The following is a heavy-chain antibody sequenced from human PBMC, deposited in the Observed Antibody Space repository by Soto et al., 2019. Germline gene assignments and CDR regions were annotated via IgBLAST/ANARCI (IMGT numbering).Heavy chain of an antibody. CDR3: AVRYADY. V-gene: IGHV3-7*01. CDR2: IKPDGSQK. J-gene: IGHJ4*02. CDR1: GFSFSTYW. D-gene: IGHD2-2*01. Sequence: EVQLVESGGGLVQPGGSLRLSCAASGFSFSTYWMTWVRQAPGKGLEWVANIKPDGSQKYYVDSVKGRFTISRDNAKRSVYLQMDSLRVEDTALYFCAVRYADYWGQGGLVTVST.